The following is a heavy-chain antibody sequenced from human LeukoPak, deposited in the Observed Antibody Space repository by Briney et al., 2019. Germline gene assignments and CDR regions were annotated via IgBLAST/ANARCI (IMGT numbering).Heavy chain of an antibody. CDR3: AKARVVYGSGSYSAVHY. CDR1: GFTFSSYG. D-gene: IGHD3-10*01. V-gene: IGHV3-30*18. Sequence: PGRSLRLSCAASGFTFSSYGMHWVRQAPGKGLEWVAVISYDGSNKYYADSVKGRFTISRDNSKNTLYLQMNSLRAEDTSVYYCAKARVVYGSGSYSAVHYWGQGTLVTVSS. J-gene: IGHJ4*02. CDR2: ISYDGSNK.